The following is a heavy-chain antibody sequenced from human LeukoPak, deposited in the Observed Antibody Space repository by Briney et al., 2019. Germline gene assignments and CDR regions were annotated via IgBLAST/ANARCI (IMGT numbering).Heavy chain of an antibody. V-gene: IGHV3-30*02. CDR2: IRFDGTKK. Sequence: GGSLRLSCEVSGSTFSSLWMSWVRQAPGKGLEWVAFIRFDGTKKFYGDSASGRFTVSRDNSKNTLSLQMDSLRAEDTAVYYCARDFDDVSGNFYYIPDYWGQGILVTVSS. J-gene: IGHJ4*02. CDR3: ARDFDDVSGNFYYIPDY. CDR1: GSTFSSLW. D-gene: IGHD3-22*01.